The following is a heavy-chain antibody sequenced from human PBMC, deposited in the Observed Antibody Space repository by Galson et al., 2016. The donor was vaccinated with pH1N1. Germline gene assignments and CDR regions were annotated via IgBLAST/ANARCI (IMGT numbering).Heavy chain of an antibody. Sequence: IRQPPGKALEWLALIYWDDDKRYSPSLKSRLTITKDTSKNQVVLTMTNMDPVDTATYYCARNGYGDYVGYFDYWGQGTLVTVSS. CDR3: ARNGYGDYVGYFDY. J-gene: IGHJ4*02. D-gene: IGHD4-17*01. V-gene: IGHV2-5*02. CDR2: IYWDDDK.